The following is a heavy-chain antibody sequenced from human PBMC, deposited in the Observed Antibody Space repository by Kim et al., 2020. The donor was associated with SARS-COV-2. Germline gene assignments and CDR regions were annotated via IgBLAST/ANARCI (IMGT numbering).Heavy chain of an antibody. V-gene: IGHV4-39*07. J-gene: IGHJ4*02. CDR3: ASGLGELLPAY. Sequence: SETLSLTCTDSGGSISSSSYYWGWIRQPPGKGLEWIGSIYYSGSTYYNPSLKSRVTISVDTSKNQFSLKLSSVTAADTAVYYCASGLGELLPAYWGQGTLVTVSS. CDR1: GGSISSSSYY. CDR2: IYYSGST. D-gene: IGHD1-26*01.